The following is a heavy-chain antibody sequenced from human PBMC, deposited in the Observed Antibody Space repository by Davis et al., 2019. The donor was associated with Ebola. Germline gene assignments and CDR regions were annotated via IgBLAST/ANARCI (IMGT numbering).Heavy chain of an antibody. J-gene: IGHJ4*02. CDR2: INPSGGST. CDR3: ARSKYYDFWSGYPPFDY. CDR1: GYTFTSYY. V-gene: IGHV1-46*01. Sequence: AASVKVSCKASGYTFTSYYMHWVRQAPGQGLEWMGIINPSGGSTSYAQKFQGRVTMTRDTSTSTAYMELSSLRSEDTAVYYCARSKYYDFWSGYPPFDYWGQGTLVTVSS. D-gene: IGHD3-3*01.